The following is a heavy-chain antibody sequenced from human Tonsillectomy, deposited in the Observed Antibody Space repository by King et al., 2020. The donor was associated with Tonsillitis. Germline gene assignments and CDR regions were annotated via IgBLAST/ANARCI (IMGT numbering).Heavy chain of an antibody. J-gene: IGHJ2*01. CDR1: GFTFSSYG. D-gene: IGHD5-18*01. V-gene: IGHV3-33*08. CDR2: IWADGSNK. CDR3: ARASGGLDTKWYFDL. Sequence: VQLVESGGGVVQPGRSLRRSCAASGFTFSSYGMHWVCQAPGKGLEWVAVIWADGSNKYYADTVPGRFTISRDNSKNTLYLQRNSVRAEDTAVYYCARASGGLDTKWYFDLWGRGTLVTVSS.